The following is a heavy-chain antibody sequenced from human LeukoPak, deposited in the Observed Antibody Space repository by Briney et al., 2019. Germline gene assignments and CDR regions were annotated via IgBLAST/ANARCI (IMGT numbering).Heavy chain of an antibody. Sequence: GSLRLSCAASGFTFTTYAMIWVRQAPGKGLEWVSAVSGTGTDTYYADSVKGRFTISRDNSKNTLFLQMNNLGAEDTALYYCARLSGTYGTTSRILDSWGQGTLVTVSS. J-gene: IGHJ4*02. CDR2: VSGTGTDT. CDR3: ARLSGTYGTTSRILDS. CDR1: GFTFTTYA. D-gene: IGHD1-1*01. V-gene: IGHV3-23*01.